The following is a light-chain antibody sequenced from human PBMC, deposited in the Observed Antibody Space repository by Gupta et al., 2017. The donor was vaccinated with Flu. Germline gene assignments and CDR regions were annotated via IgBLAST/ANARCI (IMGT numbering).Light chain of an antibody. CDR2: MAS. CDR3: QEYNSYSWT. J-gene: IGKJ1*01. CDR1: QSISSW. Sequence: HSTLSASVGDRVTITCRASQSISSWLAWYQQKPGKPPKLLIYMASTLETGVPSRFAGSGSGTEFTLTISSLQPDDFATYYCQEYNSYSWTFGQGTKVEIK. V-gene: IGKV1-5*03.